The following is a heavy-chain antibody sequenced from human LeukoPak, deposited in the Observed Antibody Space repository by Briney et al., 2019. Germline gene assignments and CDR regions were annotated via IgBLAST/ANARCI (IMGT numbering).Heavy chain of an antibody. CDR2: IYHSGST. CDR3: ARARAPRPAAIGAFDI. CDR1: GGSISSGGYY. D-gene: IGHD2-2*01. J-gene: IGHJ3*02. Sequence: SETLSLTCTVSGGSISSGGYYWSWIRQPPGKGLEWIGYIYHSGSTYYNPSLKSRVTISVDRSKNQFSLKLSSVTAADTAVYYCARARAPRPAAIGAFDIWGQGTMVTVPS. V-gene: IGHV4-30-2*01.